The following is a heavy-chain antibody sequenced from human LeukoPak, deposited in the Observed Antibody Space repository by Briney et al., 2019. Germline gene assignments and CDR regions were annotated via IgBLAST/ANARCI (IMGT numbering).Heavy chain of an antibody. CDR2: ISHDGSNK. CDR1: GFTFSNYG. V-gene: IGHV3-30*18. CDR3: TKDLHDCSGGTCFPQDY. J-gene: IGHJ4*02. D-gene: IGHD2-15*01. Sequence: GGSLRLSCAASGFTFSNYGMHWVRQAPGKGLEWVAVISHDGSNKYYADSVKGRFTITRDNSKNTLFLQMNSLRPEDTAVYYCTKDLHDCSGGTCFPQDYWGQGTLVTVSS.